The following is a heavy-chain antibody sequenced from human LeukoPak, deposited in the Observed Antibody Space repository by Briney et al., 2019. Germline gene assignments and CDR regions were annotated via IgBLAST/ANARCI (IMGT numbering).Heavy chain of an antibody. D-gene: IGHD1-1*01. J-gene: IGHJ3*02. CDR1: GGTFSSYA. CDR2: IIPILGIA. V-gene: IGHV1-69*04. Sequence: SVKVSCKASGGTFSSYAISWVRQAPGQGLEWMGRIIPILGIANYAQKFQGRVTITADKSTSAAYMELSSLRSEDTAVYYCARDRGPYNWNDGDAFDIWGQGTMVTVSS. CDR3: ARDRGPYNWNDGDAFDI.